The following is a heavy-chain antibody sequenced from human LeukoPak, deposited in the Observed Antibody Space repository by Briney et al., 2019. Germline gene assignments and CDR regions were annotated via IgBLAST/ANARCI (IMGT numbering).Heavy chain of an antibody. CDR1: GGSISSYY. Sequence: SETLSLTCTVSGGSISSYYWSWIRQPAGKGLEWIGRIYTSGSTNYNPSLKSRVTMSVDTSKNQFSLKLSSVTAADTAVYYCARDSTAGYYYYYGMDVWGRGTTVTVSS. CDR3: ARDSTAGYYYYYGMDV. V-gene: IGHV4-4*07. CDR2: IYTSGST. J-gene: IGHJ6*02.